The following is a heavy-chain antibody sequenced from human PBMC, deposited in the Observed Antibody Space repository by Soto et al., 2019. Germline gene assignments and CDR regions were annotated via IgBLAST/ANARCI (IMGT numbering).Heavy chain of an antibody. CDR1: GDSISSDTYY. V-gene: IGHV4-39*01. J-gene: IGHJ6*03. CDR3: ARLHCSSTSCHSYYYYYMDV. D-gene: IGHD2-2*01. CDR2: SYYSGST. Sequence: QLQLQESGPGLVKPSETLSLTCTVSGDSISSDTYYWGWIRQPPGKGLEWIASSYYSGSTYYNPSLKSRVTISADTSKNQFSLKLTSVTAADTAVYYCARLHCSSTSCHSYYYYYMDVWGKGTTVTVSS.